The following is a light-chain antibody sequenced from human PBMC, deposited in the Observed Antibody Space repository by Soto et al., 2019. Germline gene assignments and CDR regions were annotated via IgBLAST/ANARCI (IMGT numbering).Light chain of an antibody. CDR2: KAS. J-gene: IGKJ1*01. V-gene: IGKV1-5*03. Sequence: DIPMTQSPSTLSGSVGDRVTITCRASQTISSWLAWYQQKRGKAPKLLMYKASTFKSGVPSRLSGSGSGTELPVTISSLQLDEFAAYNCQYYDSYSEACGQGTKVELK. CDR1: QTISSW. CDR3: QYYDSYSEA.